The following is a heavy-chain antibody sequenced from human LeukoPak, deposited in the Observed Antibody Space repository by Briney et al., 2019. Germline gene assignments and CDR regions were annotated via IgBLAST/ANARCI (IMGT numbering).Heavy chain of an antibody. V-gene: IGHV3-33*06. CDR3: AKDRERVWFGELMF. J-gene: IGHJ4*02. CDR1: GFIFSSYG. CDR2: IWYDGSNK. Sequence: GRSLRLSCAASGFIFSSYGMHWVRQAPGKGLEWVAVIWYDGSNKYYADSVKGRFTISRDNSKNTLYLQMNSLRAEDTAVYYCAKDRERVWFGELMFWGQGTLVTVSS. D-gene: IGHD3-10*01.